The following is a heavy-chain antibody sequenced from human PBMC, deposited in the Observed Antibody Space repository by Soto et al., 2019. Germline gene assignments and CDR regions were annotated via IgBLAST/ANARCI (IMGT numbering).Heavy chain of an antibody. CDR2: IYNHLST. CDR3: ARLLGYCINGVCPYTRHPLGYYCHKDV. Sequence: SYTLSLTCILSGGSISSSSYHWGWIRQAAGRGLQCIGSIYNHLSTYYNPSLKSRVTISVDPSKHQFSLTLSSVTAADTAVYYCARLLGYCINGVCPYTRHPLGYYCHKDVWRQRST. D-gene: IGHD2-8*01. J-gene: IGHJ6*02. V-gene: IGHV4-39*01. CDR1: GGSISSSSYH.